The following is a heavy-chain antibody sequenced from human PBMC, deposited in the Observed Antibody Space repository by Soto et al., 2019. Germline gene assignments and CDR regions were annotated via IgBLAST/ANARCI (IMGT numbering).Heavy chain of an antibody. D-gene: IGHD6-19*01. J-gene: IGHJ4*02. V-gene: IGHV3-74*01. CDR2: ISSDGSST. CDR1: GFTFSSYW. Sequence: EVQLVESGGGLVQPGGSLRLSCAASGFTFSSYWMHWVPQAPGKGLVWVSRISSDGSSTSYADSVKGRFTISRDNAKNTVDLQMDGLRAGDTAVYYCARAQAVAGTGGYYWGQGTVVTVSS. CDR3: ARAQAVAGTGGYY.